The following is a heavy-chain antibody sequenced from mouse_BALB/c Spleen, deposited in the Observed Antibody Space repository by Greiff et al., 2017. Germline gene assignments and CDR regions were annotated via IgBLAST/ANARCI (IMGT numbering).Heavy chain of an antibody. CDR1: GYAFSSYW. D-gene: IGHD3-2*02. V-gene: IGHV1-80*01. Sequence: QVQLKESGAELVRPGSSVKISCKASGYAFSSYWMNWVKQRPGQGLEWIGQIYPGDGDTNYNGKFKGKATLTADKSSSTAYMQLSSLTSEDSAVYFCARSGPYWYFDVWGAGTTVTVSS. CDR2: IYPGDGDT. J-gene: IGHJ1*01. CDR3: ARSGPYWYFDV.